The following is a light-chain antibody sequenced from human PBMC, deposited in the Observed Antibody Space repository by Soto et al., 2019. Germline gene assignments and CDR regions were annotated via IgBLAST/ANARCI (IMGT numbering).Light chain of an antibody. CDR1: SSDVGNYNL. CDR2: EDT. CDR3: CSYSGSSSWL. V-gene: IGLV2-23*01. J-gene: IGLJ3*02. Sequence: QSALTQPASVSGSPGQSITISCTGTSSDVGNYNLVSWYQQHPGKAPKLMIYEDTRWPSGVSNRFSGSKSGNTASLTISGLQAEDEADYYCCSYSGSSSWLFGGGTKLTVL.